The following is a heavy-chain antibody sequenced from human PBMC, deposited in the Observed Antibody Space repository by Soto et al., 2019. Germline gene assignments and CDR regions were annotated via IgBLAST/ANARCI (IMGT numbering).Heavy chain of an antibody. V-gene: IGHV3-30-3*01. Sequence: TGGSLRLFCAASGFTFSRHAMHWVRQAPGKGLEWVAVISYDGNNQYYADSVKGRFTISRDNAKNSLYLQMNSLRAEDSALYYCASTFCSKTTCYALSVVYWGHGTLVTVSS. CDR2: ISYDGNNQ. D-gene: IGHD2-2*01. CDR1: GFTFSRHA. CDR3: ASTFCSKTTCYALSVVY. J-gene: IGHJ4*01.